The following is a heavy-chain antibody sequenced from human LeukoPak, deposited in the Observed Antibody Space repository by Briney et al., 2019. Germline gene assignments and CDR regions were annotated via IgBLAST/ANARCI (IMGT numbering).Heavy chain of an antibody. CDR2: ISGSGGST. Sequence: GGSLRLSCAASGFTFSSYAMSWVRQAPGKGLEWVSAISGSGGSTYYADSVKGRFTISRDNSKNTLYLQMNSLRAEDTAVYYCAGLGYCSGGSCYPIDYWGQGTLVSVSS. J-gene: IGHJ4*02. D-gene: IGHD2-15*01. V-gene: IGHV3-23*01. CDR3: AGLGYCSGGSCYPIDY. CDR1: GFTFSSYA.